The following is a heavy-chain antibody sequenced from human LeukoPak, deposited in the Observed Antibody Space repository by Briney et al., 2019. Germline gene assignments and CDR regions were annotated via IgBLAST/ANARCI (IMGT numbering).Heavy chain of an antibody. J-gene: IGHJ1*01. CDR1: YX. CDR3: XXXXXXXXXXXXXX. V-gene: IGHV4-34*01. CDR2: INHSGST. Sequence: YXXSXIRXXXGXGLXXXGEINHSGSTNXNPSLKSRVTISVDXXXNQFSLKLSSVTAADTAVYYCXXXXXXXXXXXXXXWGQGXXXXXSS.